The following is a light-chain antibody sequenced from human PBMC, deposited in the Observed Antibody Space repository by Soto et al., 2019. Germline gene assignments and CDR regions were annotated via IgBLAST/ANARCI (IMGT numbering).Light chain of an antibody. CDR2: ETD. Sequence: QSVLTQPPSVSAAPGQKVTISCSGSSSNIGNSYLSWYHQLQGTAPTHLMYETDKRTTGTPERFSGAKSCTSATLVITGLQTGDEADYYCGTCDSSLSAWVFGGGTKLTVL. J-gene: IGLJ3*02. CDR1: SSNIGNSY. V-gene: IGLV1-51*01. CDR3: GTCDSSLSAWV.